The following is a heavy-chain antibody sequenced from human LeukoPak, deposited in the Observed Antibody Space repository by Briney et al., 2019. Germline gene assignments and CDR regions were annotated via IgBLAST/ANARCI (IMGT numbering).Heavy chain of an antibody. CDR1: GFTFSSYG. CDR2: ISYDGSNK. Sequence: GGSLRLSCAASGFTFSSYGMSWVRQAPGKGLEWVAVISYDGSNKYYADSVKGRFTISRDNSKNTLYLQMNSLRTEDTALYYCAKPRRGTITTGPAYTHWGQGTLVTVSS. D-gene: IGHD4-11*01. CDR3: AKPRRGTITTGPAYTH. J-gene: IGHJ4*02. V-gene: IGHV3-30*18.